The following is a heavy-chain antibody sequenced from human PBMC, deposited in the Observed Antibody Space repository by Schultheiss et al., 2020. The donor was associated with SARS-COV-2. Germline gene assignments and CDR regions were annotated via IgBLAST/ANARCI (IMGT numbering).Heavy chain of an antibody. CDR2: MSPNSDNT. J-gene: IGHJ5*02. CDR3: ARGKRPATGVGIGDGAVAGFDP. V-gene: IGHV1-8*01. Sequence: ASVKVSCKASGYTFTSYDINWVRQATGQGLEWMGWMSPNSDNTGYAPKFQGRITMTRDTSISTVYMELSGLRSEDTAVYYCARGKRPATGVGIGDGAVAGFDPWGQGTLVTVSS. D-gene: IGHD6-19*01. CDR1: GYTFTSYD.